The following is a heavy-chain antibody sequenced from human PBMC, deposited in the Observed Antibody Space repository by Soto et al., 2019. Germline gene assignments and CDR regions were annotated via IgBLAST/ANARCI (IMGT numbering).Heavy chain of an antibody. Sequence: EVQLLESGGGLVQPGGSLRLSCAASGFTFSVYAMSWVRQAPGKGLECVSGISGSGGSTSYADSVKGRYTISRDNSKNTLSLQMNSLRAEDTAVYDCAKARYGGHDYWGPGTLVTVSS. V-gene: IGHV3-23*01. CDR1: GFTFSVYA. D-gene: IGHD4-17*01. CDR3: AKARYGGHDY. CDR2: ISGSGGST. J-gene: IGHJ4*02.